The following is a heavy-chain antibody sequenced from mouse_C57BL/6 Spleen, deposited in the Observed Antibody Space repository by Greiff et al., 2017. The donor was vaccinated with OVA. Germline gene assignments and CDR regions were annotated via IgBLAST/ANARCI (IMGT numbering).Heavy chain of an antibody. J-gene: IGHJ2*01. Sequence: EVQRVESGAELVRPGASVKLSCTASGFNIKDDYMHWVKQRPEQGLEWIGWIDPENGDTEYASKFQGKATITADTSSNTAYLQLSSLTSEDTAVYYCTRDYGSSSFDYWGQGTTLTVSS. V-gene: IGHV14-4*01. CDR3: TRDYGSSSFDY. CDR2: IDPENGDT. D-gene: IGHD1-1*01. CDR1: GFNIKDDY.